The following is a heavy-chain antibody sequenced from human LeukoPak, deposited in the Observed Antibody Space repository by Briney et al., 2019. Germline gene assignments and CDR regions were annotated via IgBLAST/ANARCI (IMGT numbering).Heavy chain of an antibody. CDR3: ARDGLEYSSGWPI. D-gene: IGHD6-19*01. Sequence: GGSLRLSCAASGFTFDDYGMSWVRQAPGKGLEWVSGINWNGGSTDYADSVKGRFTISRDNAKNSLYPQMNSLRAEDTALYYCARDGLEYSSGWPIWGQGTMVTVSS. CDR1: GFTFDDYG. J-gene: IGHJ3*02. CDR2: INWNGGST. V-gene: IGHV3-20*04.